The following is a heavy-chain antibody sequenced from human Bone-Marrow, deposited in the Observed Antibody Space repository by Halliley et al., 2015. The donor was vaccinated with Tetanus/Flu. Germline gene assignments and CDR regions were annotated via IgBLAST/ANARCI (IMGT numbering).Heavy chain of an antibody. CDR1: GDTLSNHA. Sequence: QLVQSGAEVKKPGSSVKVSCRATGDTLSNHAISWVRQPPGQGHKWMGGIIPVLQITNYAQKFQGRVTITADESTSTAYMELSSLRFEDAAVFYWGRPSCGYSAVIFDSWGQGTLVTVSS. CDR3: GRPSCGYSAVIFDS. CDR2: IIPVLQIT. D-gene: IGHD3-22*01. V-gene: IGHV1-69*01. J-gene: IGHJ4*02.